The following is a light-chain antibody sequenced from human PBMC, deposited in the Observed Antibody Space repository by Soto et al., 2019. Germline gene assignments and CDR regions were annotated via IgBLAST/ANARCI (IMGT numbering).Light chain of an antibody. CDR1: QSVRNNY. CDR3: QQYGTSPRT. J-gene: IGKJ1*01. Sequence: ESVLTQSPCTLSLSPGERATHSCRASQSVRNNYLAWYQQRPGQAPRLLIYAASSRATGIPDRFSGSGSGTDFTLTISRLEPEDFAVYYCQQYGTSPRTFGQGTKVDIK. CDR2: AAS. V-gene: IGKV3-20*01.